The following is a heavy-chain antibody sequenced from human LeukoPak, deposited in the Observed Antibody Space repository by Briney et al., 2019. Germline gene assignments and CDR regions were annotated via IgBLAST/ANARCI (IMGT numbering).Heavy chain of an antibody. V-gene: IGHV4-59*01. CDR3: ASPGSYLGATHAFDI. J-gene: IGHJ3*02. CDR2: IYYSGST. Sequence: SETLSLTCTVSGGSISSYYWSWIRQPPGKGLEWIGYIYYSGSTNYNPSLKSRVTISVDTCKNQFSLKLSSVTAADTAVYYCASPGSYLGATHAFDIWGQGTMVTVSS. D-gene: IGHD1-26*01. CDR1: GGSISSYY.